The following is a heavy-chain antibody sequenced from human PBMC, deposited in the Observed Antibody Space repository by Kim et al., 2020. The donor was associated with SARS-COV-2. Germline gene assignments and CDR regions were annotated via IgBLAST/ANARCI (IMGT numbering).Heavy chain of an antibody. D-gene: IGHD3-10*01. J-gene: IGHJ4*02. CDR3: ASLGFQGLDY. Sequence: SETLSLTCAVYGGSFSGYYWSWIRQPPGKGLEWIGEINHNGSTNYNPSIKSRVTISVDTSKNQFSLKLSSVTAADTAVYYCASLGFQGLDYWGQGTLVTVSS. V-gene: IGHV4-34*01. CDR1: GGSFSGYY. CDR2: INHNGST.